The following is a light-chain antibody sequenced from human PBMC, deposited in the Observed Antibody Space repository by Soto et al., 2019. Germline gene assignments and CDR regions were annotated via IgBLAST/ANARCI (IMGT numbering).Light chain of an antibody. V-gene: IGLV2-8*01. CDR3: SSYAGSNNFV. Sequence: QSALTQPPSASGSPGQSVTISCTGTISDVGGYKYVSWYQQHPGKAPKLMIYEVSKRPSGVPDRFSGSKSGNTASLTVSGLQAEDEADYYCSSYAGSNNFVFGTGTKLTVL. CDR1: ISDVGGYKY. CDR2: EVS. J-gene: IGLJ1*01.